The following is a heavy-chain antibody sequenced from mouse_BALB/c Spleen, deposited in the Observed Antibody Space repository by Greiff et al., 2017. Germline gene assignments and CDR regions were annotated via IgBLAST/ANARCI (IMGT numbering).Heavy chain of an antibody. Sequence: EVQRVESGGGLVQPGGSLRLSCATSGFTFTDYYMSWVRQPPGKALEWLGFIRNKANGYTTEYSASVKGRFTISRDNSQSILYLQMNTLRAEDSATYYCARDYYGSSSYAMDYWGQGTSVTVSS. CDR1: GFTFTDYY. CDR3: ARDYYGSSSYAMDY. J-gene: IGHJ4*01. V-gene: IGHV7-3*02. CDR2: IRNKANGYTT. D-gene: IGHD1-1*01.